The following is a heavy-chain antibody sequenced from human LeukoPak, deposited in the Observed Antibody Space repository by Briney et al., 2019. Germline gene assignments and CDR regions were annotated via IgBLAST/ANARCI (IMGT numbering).Heavy chain of an antibody. CDR3: ARDRRGPSSWYAFDY. CDR1: GFTFSSYS. D-gene: IGHD6-13*01. CDR2: ISSSSSYI. Sequence: PGGSLRLSCAASGFTFSSYSMNWVRQAPGKGLEWVSSISSSSSYIYYADSVKGRFTISRDNAKNSLYLQMNSLRAEDTAVYYCARDRRGPSSWYAFDYWGQGTLVTVSS. J-gene: IGHJ4*02. V-gene: IGHV3-21*01.